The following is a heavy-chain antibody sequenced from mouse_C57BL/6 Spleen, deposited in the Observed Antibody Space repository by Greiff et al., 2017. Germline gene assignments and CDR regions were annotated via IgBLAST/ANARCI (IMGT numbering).Heavy chain of an antibody. V-gene: IGHV1-15*01. CDR3: TRGTLYYGSPWFAY. CDR2: IDPETGGT. D-gene: IGHD1-1*01. CDR1: GYTFTDYE. J-gene: IGHJ3*01. Sequence: VKLQQSGAELVRPGASVTLSCKASGYTFTDYEMHWVKQTPVHGLEWIGAIDPETGGTAYNQKFKGKAILTADKSSSTAYMELRSLTSEDSAVYYCTRGTLYYGSPWFAYWGQGTLVTVSA.